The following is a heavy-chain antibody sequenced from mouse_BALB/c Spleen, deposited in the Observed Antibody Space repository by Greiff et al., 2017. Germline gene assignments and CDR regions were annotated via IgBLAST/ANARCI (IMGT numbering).Heavy chain of an antibody. CDR3: ARGLPYYFDY. CDR1: GFSLTSYG. J-gene: IGHJ2*01. D-gene: IGHD1-2*01. V-gene: IGHV2-9*02. Sequence: QVQLKESGPGLVAPSQSLSITCTVSGFSLTSYGVHWVRQPPGKGLEWLGVVWAGGSTNYNSALMSRLSISKDNSKSQVFLKMNSLQTDDTAMYYCARGLPYYFDYWGQGTTLTVSS. CDR2: VWAGGST.